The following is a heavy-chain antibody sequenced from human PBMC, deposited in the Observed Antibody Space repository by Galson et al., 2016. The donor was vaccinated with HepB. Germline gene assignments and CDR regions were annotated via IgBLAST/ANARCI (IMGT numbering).Heavy chain of an antibody. Sequence: PALVKPTQTLTLTCTFSGFSLNTYGMRVNWIRQPPGKTLEWLALISGHDDKRYTPSLKSRLTISKDTSKQQVLLTMTNVDPVDTATYYCIHSSDLHHAFDIWGQGTSVIVSS. D-gene: IGHD2-21*02. CDR2: ISGHDDK. CDR3: IHSSDLHHAFDI. V-gene: IGHV2-5*08. CDR1: GFSLNTYGMR. J-gene: IGHJ3*02.